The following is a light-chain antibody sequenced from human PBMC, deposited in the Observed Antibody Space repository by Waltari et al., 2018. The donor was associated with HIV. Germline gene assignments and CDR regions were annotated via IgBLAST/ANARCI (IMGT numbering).Light chain of an antibody. CDR2: SAS. CDR1: QAISTY. CDR3: QQSYESPFN. Sequence: DIQLTQSPSSLSASLGDRVVLTCRVSQAISTYLNWYQRKAGKAPVLLVYSASTLQSGAPARFRGSGSGRDFTLSISGLQPEDFATYFCQQSYESPFNFGPGTK. J-gene: IGKJ3*01. V-gene: IGKV1-39*01.